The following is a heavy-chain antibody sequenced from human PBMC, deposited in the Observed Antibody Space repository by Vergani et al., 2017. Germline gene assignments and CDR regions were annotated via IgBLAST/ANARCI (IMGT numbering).Heavy chain of an antibody. CDR1: GCSMSGHY. Sequence: QVRLQESGPGLVKPSETLSLTCSVSGCSMSGHYWSWIRQPPGKELEWIVYMYHSGSTNYNPSLETRVTISGDTSKNEFSLKLNSVTAASTAVYYCGSVAHFYGLGSCLLDLWGQGILVTVSS. V-gene: IGHV4-59*11. D-gene: IGHD3-10*01. CDR3: GSVAHFYGLGSCLLDL. J-gene: IGHJ5*02. CDR2: MYHSGST.